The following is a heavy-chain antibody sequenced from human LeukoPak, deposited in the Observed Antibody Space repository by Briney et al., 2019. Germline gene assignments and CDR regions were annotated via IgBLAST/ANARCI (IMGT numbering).Heavy chain of an antibody. V-gene: IGHV3-74*01. CDR2: INTGGSST. CDR1: GFTFSSYW. CDR3: ARDHRGYTTYSGIDA. J-gene: IGHJ6*01. D-gene: IGHD5-18*01. Sequence: QAGGSLRLSCAASGFTFSSYWMHWVRQAPGKGLVWVSYINTGGSSTSHADSVKGRFSISRDNAKNTLYLQMSSLRAEDTAVYYCARDHRGYTTYSGIDAWGPGATVTVSS.